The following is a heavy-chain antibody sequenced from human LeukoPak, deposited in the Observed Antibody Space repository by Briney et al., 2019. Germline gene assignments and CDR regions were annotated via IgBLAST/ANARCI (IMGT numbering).Heavy chain of an antibody. J-gene: IGHJ3*02. CDR3: ARSGGWAYGDYDGFIAFDI. V-gene: IGHV1-18*01. Sequence: GASVKVSCKASGYTFTNHGISWVRQAPGQGLEWMRWIGTYNGNTNYAQKLQGRVTMTTDTSTSTAYMELRSLRSDDTAVYYCARSGGWAYGDYDGFIAFDIWGQGTMVTVSS. CDR2: IGTYNGNT. D-gene: IGHD4-17*01. CDR1: GYTFTNHG.